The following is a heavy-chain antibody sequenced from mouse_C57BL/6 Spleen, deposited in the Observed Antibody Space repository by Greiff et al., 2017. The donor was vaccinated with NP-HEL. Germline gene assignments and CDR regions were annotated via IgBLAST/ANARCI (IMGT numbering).Heavy chain of an antibody. CDR1: GYTFTSYW. D-gene: IGHD1-1*01. J-gene: IGHJ2*01. Sequence: QVQLQQPGAELVKPGASVKLSCKASGYTFTSYWMHWVKQRPGQGLEWIGMIHPNSGSTNYNEKFTSKATLTVDKSSSTAYMQLSSLTSEDSAVYYCAREDYGSSYFDYWGQCTTLTVSS. CDR2: IHPNSGST. CDR3: AREDYGSSYFDY. V-gene: IGHV1-64*01.